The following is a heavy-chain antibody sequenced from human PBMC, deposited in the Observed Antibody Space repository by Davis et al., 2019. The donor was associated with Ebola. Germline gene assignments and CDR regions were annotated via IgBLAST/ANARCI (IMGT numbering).Heavy chain of an antibody. CDR2: IWYDGSNK. D-gene: IGHD2-2*02. J-gene: IGHJ6*03. CDR1: GFTFSSYS. CDR3: ARESVPAAIVYYYYYMDV. V-gene: IGHV3-33*08. Sequence: GGSLRLSCAASGFTFSSYSMNWVRQAPGKGLEWVAVIWYDGSNKYYADSVKGRFTISRDNSKNTLYLQMNSLRAEDTAVYYCARESVPAAIVYYYYYMDVWGKGTTVTVSS.